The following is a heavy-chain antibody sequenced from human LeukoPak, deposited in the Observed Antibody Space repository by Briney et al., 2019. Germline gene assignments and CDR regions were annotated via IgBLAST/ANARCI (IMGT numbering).Heavy chain of an antibody. CDR3: ARTLGDFDAFDI. Sequence: PSETLSLTCTVSGGSISSGSYYWSWIRQPAGKGLEWIGRIYTSGSTNYNPSLKSRVTISVDTSKNQFSLKLSSVTAADTAVYYCARTLGDFDAFDIWGQGTMVTVSS. CDR1: GGSISSGSYY. J-gene: IGHJ3*02. D-gene: IGHD3-3*01. V-gene: IGHV4-61*02. CDR2: IYTSGST.